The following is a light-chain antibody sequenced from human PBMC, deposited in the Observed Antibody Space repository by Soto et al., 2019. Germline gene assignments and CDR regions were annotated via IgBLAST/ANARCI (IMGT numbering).Light chain of an antibody. V-gene: IGKV3-15*01. J-gene: IGKJ4*01. CDR1: QSVSRY. CDR2: HAA. CDR3: QQYNEWPLT. Sequence: EIVLTQSPATLSLSPGERATLSCRASQSVSRYLAWYQQKPGQAPRLLIYHAATRATGIPARFSGSGSGTEVTLTISSLQSEDFAVYYCQQYNEWPLTFGGGTKVEIK.